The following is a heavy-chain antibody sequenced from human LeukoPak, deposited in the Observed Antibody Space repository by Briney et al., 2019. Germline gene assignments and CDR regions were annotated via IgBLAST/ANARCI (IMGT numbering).Heavy chain of an antibody. CDR1: SGSLSGYY. CDR3: ARGKWHTKANFEGCCFDP. Sequence: SETLSLTCAVYSGSLSGYYWSWLRQPPEKGLEWIGEINHSGSTNYNPSLKSRVTISVDTPKSQFSLKLSSVTAADTAVYYCARGKWHTKANFEGCCFDPWGQGTLVTVSS. D-gene: IGHD2-8*01. V-gene: IGHV4-34*01. CDR2: INHSGST. J-gene: IGHJ5*02.